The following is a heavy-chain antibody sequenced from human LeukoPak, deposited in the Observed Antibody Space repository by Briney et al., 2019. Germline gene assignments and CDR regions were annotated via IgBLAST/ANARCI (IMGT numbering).Heavy chain of an antibody. D-gene: IGHD5-18*01. CDR1: EFSVGSNY. CDR2: IYSGGST. Sequence: GGSLRLSCAASEFSVGSNYMTWVRQAPGKGLEWVSLIYSGGSTYYADSVKGRFTISRDDSKTTLYLQMNSLKTEDTAVYYCTTRHWIQLSLAMDSWGQGTLVTVSS. V-gene: IGHV3-66*01. J-gene: IGHJ5*01. CDR3: TTRHWIQLSLAMDS.